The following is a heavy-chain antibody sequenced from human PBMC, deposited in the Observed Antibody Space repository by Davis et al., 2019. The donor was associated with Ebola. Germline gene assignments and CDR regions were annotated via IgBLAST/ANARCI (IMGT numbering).Heavy chain of an antibody. CDR1: GGSISSYY. D-gene: IGHD3-10*01. CDR2: IYHSGST. J-gene: IGHJ6*04. CDR3: ARGDYGSGSYSIYYYYGMDV. V-gene: IGHV4-59*01. Sequence: MPSETLSLSCTVSGGSISSYYWSWIRQPPGKGLEWIGYIYHSGSTNYNPSLKSRVTFSIDPSKNQFSLKLNSVTAADTAVYYCARGDYGSGSYSIYYYYGMDVWGKGTTVTVSS.